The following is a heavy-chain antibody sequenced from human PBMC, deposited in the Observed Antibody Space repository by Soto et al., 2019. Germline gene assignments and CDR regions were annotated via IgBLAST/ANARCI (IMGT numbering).Heavy chain of an antibody. Sequence: ASVKVSCKASGYTFTSYDINWVRQATGQGLEWMGWMNPNSGNTGYAQKFQGRVTMTRNTSISTAYMELSSLRSEDTAVYYCASSPSSSWYFSYYYYGMDVWGQGTTVTVSS. J-gene: IGHJ6*02. CDR1: GYTFTSYD. CDR2: MNPNSGNT. V-gene: IGHV1-8*01. CDR3: ASSPSSSWYFSYYYYGMDV. D-gene: IGHD6-13*01.